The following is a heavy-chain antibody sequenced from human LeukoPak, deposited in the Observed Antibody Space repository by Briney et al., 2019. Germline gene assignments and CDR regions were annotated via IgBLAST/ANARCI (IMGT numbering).Heavy chain of an antibody. CDR1: GFTFSSYW. J-gene: IGHJ4*02. D-gene: IGHD3-3*01. CDR2: IKQDGSEK. CDR3: ARDPDDFWSGYGYFDY. Sequence: GGSLRLSCAASGFTFSSYWMSWVRQAPGKGLEWVANIKQDGSEKYYVDSVKGRFTISRDNAKNSLYLQMNSLRAEDTAVYYCARDPDDFWSGYGYFDYWGQGTLVTVSS. V-gene: IGHV3-7*01.